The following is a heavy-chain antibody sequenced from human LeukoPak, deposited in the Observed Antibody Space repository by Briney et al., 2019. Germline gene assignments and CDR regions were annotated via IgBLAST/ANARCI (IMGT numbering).Heavy chain of an antibody. CDR2: IIPIFGTS. V-gene: IGHV1-69*13. CDR1: GGTFSSYA. D-gene: IGHD6-19*01. Sequence: ASVKVSCKASGGTFSSYAISWVRHAPGHGLESMGGIIPIFGTSNYAQKFQGRVTITADESTSTAYMELSSLRSEDTAVYYCARYYSGWYYFDYWGQGTLVTVSS. J-gene: IGHJ4*02. CDR3: ARYYSGWYYFDY.